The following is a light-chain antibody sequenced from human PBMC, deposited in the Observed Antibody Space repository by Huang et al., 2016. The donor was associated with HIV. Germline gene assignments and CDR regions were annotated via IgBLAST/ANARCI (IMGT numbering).Light chain of an antibody. CDR2: GAS. V-gene: IGKV3-15*01. CDR3: QQYNNWPGT. J-gene: IGKJ3*01. Sequence: EIVMTQSPATLSVSPGERATLSCRASQSVSSNLAWYQQKPGQAPRLLIYGASTRATGIPARFSGGGSGTEFTLTISSLQSEDFAVYYCQQYNNWPGTFGPGTKVDIK. CDR1: QSVSSN.